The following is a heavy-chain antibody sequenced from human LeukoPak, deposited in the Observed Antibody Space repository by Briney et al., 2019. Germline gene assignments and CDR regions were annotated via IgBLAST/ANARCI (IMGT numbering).Heavy chain of an antibody. J-gene: IGHJ4*02. CDR1: GYSFASYW. V-gene: IGHV5-51*01. Sequence: PGESLKISCKGSGYSFASYWIAWVRQMPGKGLEWMGIIYPGDSDTRYSPSFQSQVIMSADKSISTAYLQWSSLKASDTAMYYCARQKGAYFDYWGQGNLVTVSS. D-gene: IGHD3-16*01. CDR3: ARQKGAYFDY. CDR2: IYPGDSDT.